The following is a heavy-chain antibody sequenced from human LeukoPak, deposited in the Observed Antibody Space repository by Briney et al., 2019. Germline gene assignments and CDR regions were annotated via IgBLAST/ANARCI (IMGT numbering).Heavy chain of an antibody. D-gene: IGHD4-23*01. Sequence: GESLKISCKGSGYGYTSYWIGWVRQMPGKGLEWMGIIYPGDSDTRYSPSFQGQVTVSADKSISTAYLQWSSLKASDTAMYYCARHVSEDGNSAFFHGMDVWGQGTTVTVSS. CDR3: ARHVSEDGNSAFFHGMDV. CDR1: GYGYTSYW. V-gene: IGHV5-51*01. J-gene: IGHJ6*02. CDR2: IYPGDSDT.